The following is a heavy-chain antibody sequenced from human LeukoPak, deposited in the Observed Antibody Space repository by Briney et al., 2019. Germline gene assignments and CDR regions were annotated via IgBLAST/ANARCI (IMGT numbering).Heavy chain of an antibody. CDR2: IYTSGST. CDR1: GGSISSYY. D-gene: IGHD3-9*01. V-gene: IGHV4-4*07. CDR3: ARDLRYFDWLTVDAFDI. J-gene: IGHJ3*02. Sequence: SETLSLTCTVSGGSISSYYWSWIRQPAGKGLEWIGRIYTSGSTNYNPSLKSRVTMSVDTSKNQFSLKLSSVTAADTAVYYCARDLRYFDWLTVDAFDIWGQGTMVTVSS.